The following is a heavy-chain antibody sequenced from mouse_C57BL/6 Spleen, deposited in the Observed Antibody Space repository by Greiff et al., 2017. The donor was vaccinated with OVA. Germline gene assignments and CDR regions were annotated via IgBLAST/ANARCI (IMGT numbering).Heavy chain of an antibody. Sequence: QVQLQQPGAELVRPGTSVKLSCKASGYTFTSYWMHWVKQRPGQGLEWIGEIDPSDSYTNYNQKFKGKSTLTVDKSSSTAYMQLSSLTSEDSAVYYCARGDYYGSSYRYFDVWGTGTTVTVSS. CDR2: IDPSDSYT. V-gene: IGHV1-59*01. J-gene: IGHJ1*03. CDR1: GYTFTSYW. D-gene: IGHD1-1*01. CDR3: ARGDYYGSSYRYFDV.